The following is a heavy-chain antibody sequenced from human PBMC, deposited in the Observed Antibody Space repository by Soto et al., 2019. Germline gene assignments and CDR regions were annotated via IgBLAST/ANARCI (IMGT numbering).Heavy chain of an antibody. CDR3: ARDLYYDSSGYYSVDFDY. CDR1: GFTFSSYS. CDR2: ISSSSSYI. V-gene: IGHV3-21*01. Sequence: GGSLRLSCAASGFTFSSYSMNWVRQAPGKGLEWVSSISSSSSYIYYADSVKGRFTISRDNAKNSLYLQMNSLRAEDTAVYYCARDLYYDSSGYYSVDFDYWGQGTLVTVSS. D-gene: IGHD3-22*01. J-gene: IGHJ4*02.